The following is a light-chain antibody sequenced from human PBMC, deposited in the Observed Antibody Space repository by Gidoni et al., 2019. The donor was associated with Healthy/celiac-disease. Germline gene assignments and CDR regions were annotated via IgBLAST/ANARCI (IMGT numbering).Light chain of an antibody. Sequence: EVVMTQSPATLSVSPGERSTLSCRASQCVSSNLAWYQLKPGQAPRLLISGASTRATGIPARFSGSGSGTEFTLTISSLQSEDFAVYYCQQYNNWPPNTFGQGTKLEIK. CDR3: QQYNNWPPNT. CDR1: QCVSSN. CDR2: GAS. J-gene: IGKJ2*01. V-gene: IGKV3-15*01.